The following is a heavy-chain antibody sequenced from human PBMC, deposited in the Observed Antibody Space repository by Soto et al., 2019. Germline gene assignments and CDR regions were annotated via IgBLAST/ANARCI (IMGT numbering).Heavy chain of an antibody. CDR1: GFTFSNAW. J-gene: IGHJ3*02. Sequence: GGSLRLSCVASGFTFSNAWMSWVRQAPGKGLEWVGRIKSKTDGGTTDYAAPVKGRFTISRDDSKNTLYLQMNSLKTEDTAVYYCTPSPYNWNDAFDIWGQGTMVTVSS. CDR2: IKSKTDGGTT. V-gene: IGHV3-15*01. D-gene: IGHD1-1*01. CDR3: TPSPYNWNDAFDI.